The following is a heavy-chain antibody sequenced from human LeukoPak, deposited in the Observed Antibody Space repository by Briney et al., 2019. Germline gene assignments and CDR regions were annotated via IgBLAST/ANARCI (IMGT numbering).Heavy chain of an antibody. D-gene: IGHD6-13*01. V-gene: IGHV3-23*01. CDR2: ISGSGGST. J-gene: IGHJ6*02. CDR3: AITGRYSSSWYGSDYYGVVV. Sequence: GGSLRLSCGASGFTFRSYAMSWVRQAPGKGLEWVSSISGSGGSTFHAARVTGRFTISRHNSKYTLYLQLNRLSAEDSATYYCAITGRYSSSWYGSDYYGVVVWGQGTTVTVSS. CDR1: GFTFRSYA.